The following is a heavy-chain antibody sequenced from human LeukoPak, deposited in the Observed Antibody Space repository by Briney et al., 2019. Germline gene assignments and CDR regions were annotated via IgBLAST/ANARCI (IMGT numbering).Heavy chain of an antibody. CDR3: AKDYDSGSSDAFDI. V-gene: IGHV3-23*01. J-gene: IGHJ3*02. CDR1: GFTFNNYA. D-gene: IGHD1-26*01. CDR2: ISVSGAST. Sequence: GGSLRLSCAASGFTFNNYAMGWVRQAPGKGLEWVSAISVSGASTYYADSVKGRFTISRDNSKNTLYLQMNSLRAEDTAVYYCAKDYDSGSSDAFDIWGQGTMVTVSS.